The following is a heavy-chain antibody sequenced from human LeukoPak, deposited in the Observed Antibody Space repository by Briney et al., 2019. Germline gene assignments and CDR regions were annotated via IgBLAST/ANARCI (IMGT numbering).Heavy chain of an antibody. J-gene: IGHJ4*02. D-gene: IGHD3-10*01. Sequence: PGGSLRLSCAASGFTFSSYWMNWVRQAPGKGLEWVSAISGSGGSTYYADSVKGRFTISRDNSKNTLYLQMNSLRAEDTAVYYCATLLWFGELFPPYFDYWGQGTLVTVSS. V-gene: IGHV3-23*01. CDR3: ATLLWFGELFPPYFDY. CDR1: GFTFSSYW. CDR2: ISGSGGST.